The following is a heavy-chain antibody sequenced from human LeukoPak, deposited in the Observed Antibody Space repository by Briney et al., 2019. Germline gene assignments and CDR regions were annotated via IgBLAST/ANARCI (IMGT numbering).Heavy chain of an antibody. V-gene: IGHV1-3*03. CDR1: GYTFTSYA. CDR3: ARYSYDYVWGSYRYYSYFDY. D-gene: IGHD3-16*02. Sequence: ASVKVSCKASGYTFTSYAVHWVRQAPGQRLEWMGWINAGNGNTKYSQEFQGRVTITRDTSASTAYMELSSLRSEDMAVYYCARYSYDYVWGSYRYYSYFDYWGQGTLVTVSS. CDR2: INAGNGNT. J-gene: IGHJ4*02.